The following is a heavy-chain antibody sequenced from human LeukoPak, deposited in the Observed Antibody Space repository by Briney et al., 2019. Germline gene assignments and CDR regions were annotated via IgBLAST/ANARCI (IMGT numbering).Heavy chain of an antibody. CDR3: ARERLRCYDY. J-gene: IGHJ4*02. CDR2: TSYDGSTE. CDR1: GFSFSGPV. D-gene: IGHD4-17*01. Sequence: GGSLRLSCAASGFSFSGPVIHWVRQASGKMSLTSYDGSTEDYADSVKGRFTISRDNGKNTMYLQMKSLRAEDTAVYYCARERLRCYDYWGQGTLVTVSS. V-gene: IGHV3-30-3*01.